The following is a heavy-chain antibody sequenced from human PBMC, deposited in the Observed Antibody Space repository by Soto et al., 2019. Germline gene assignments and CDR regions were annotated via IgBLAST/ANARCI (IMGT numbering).Heavy chain of an antibody. CDR2: IYYSGKT. CDR3: ARVGNCNDGLGS. V-gene: IGHV4-59*01. Sequence: SETLSLTCTVSGGSISSYYWSWIRQPPGKGLEWIGYIYYSGKTYYNPSLKSRVTISVDTSKNQFSLKLTSVTAADTAVYYCARVGNCNDGLGSWGKGALVPVYS. J-gene: IGHJ5*02. CDR1: GGSISSYY. D-gene: IGHD1-1*01.